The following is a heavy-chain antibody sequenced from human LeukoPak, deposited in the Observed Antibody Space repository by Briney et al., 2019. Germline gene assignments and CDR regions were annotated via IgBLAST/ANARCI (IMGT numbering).Heavy chain of an antibody. Sequence: SETLSLTCTVSGDSISTSSSYWGWIRQPPGEGLEWIGSIYYSGSTYYNTSLKSRVTISVDTSKNQFSLKLSSVTAADTAVYYCARSGGGGSYYWGQGTLVTVSS. CDR3: ARSGGGGSYY. J-gene: IGHJ4*02. D-gene: IGHD2-15*01. CDR1: GDSISTSSSY. CDR2: IYYSGST. V-gene: IGHV4-39*01.